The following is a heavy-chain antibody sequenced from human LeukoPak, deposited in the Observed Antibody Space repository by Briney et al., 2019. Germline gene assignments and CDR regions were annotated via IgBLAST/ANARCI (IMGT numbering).Heavy chain of an antibody. J-gene: IGHJ4*02. D-gene: IGHD6-19*01. CDR3: AKDQRWLEYYFDY. CDR1: GFTFNNYA. V-gene: IGHV3-23*01. Sequence: GGSLRLSCAASGFTFNNYAMTWVRQAPGKGLEWVSAISGSGGSTYYADSVKGRFTISRDNSKNTLYLQMNSLRAEDTAVYYCAKDQRWLEYYFDYWGQGTLVTVSS. CDR2: ISGSGGST.